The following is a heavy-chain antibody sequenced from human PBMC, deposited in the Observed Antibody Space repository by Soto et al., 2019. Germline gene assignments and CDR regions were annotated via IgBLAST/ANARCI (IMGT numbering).Heavy chain of an antibody. J-gene: IGHJ4*02. CDR1: GRSIISPNFY. D-gene: IGHD3-10*01. V-gene: IGHV4-31*03. CDR3: ASEPRLLTWFGELHD. Sequence: LSLTCTLSGRSIISPNFYWSWIRQHPGRCLEWIGDTYDNGPAYYNPTLNSRVSISVDTSKNQFSLKLSSVTAAATAVYYCASEPRLLTWFGELHDWGRGTLVTVSS. CDR2: TYDNGPA.